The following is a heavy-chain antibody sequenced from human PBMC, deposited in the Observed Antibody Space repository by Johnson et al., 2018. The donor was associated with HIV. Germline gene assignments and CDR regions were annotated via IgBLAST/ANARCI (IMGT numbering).Heavy chain of an antibody. CDR1: GFTFSSYA. J-gene: IGHJ3*02. V-gene: IGHV3-23*01. CDR2: ISGSGGST. D-gene: IGHD3-16*01. CDR3: AKVPTGGDTGAFDI. Sequence: PGGSLRLSCAASGFTFSSYAMSWVRQAPGKGLEWVSAISGSGGSTYYADSVKGRFTISRDNSQNTLYLQMNRLRAEDTAVYYFAKVPTGGDTGAFDIWGQGTMVTVSS.